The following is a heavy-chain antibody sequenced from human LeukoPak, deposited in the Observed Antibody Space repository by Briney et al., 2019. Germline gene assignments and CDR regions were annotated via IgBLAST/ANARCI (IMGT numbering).Heavy chain of an antibody. CDR1: GYSFTNYW. CDR2: IYPGDSDT. V-gene: IGHV5-51*01. CDR3: ASGSYTYGYDY. D-gene: IGHD5-18*01. Sequence: GESLKISCKGSGYSFTNYWVAWVRQMPGKGLEWMGPIYPGDSDTKYSPSFQGQVTISADKSISTAYLQWSSLKASDTAMYYCASGSYTYGYDYWGQGTLVTVSS. J-gene: IGHJ4*02.